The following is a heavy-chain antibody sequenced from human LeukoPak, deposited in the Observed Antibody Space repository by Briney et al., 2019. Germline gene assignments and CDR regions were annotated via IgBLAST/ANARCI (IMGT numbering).Heavy chain of an antibody. Sequence: PGGSLRLSCAASGFTFSSYWMHWVRQSPGKGLEWVGQVKGDGSRANYADSVKGRFTISRDNAKNTVYLQLNSLRAEDTAVYYCARDGHLAPVIAYLDYWGRGTPVTVSS. CDR1: GFTFSSYW. J-gene: IGHJ4*02. CDR2: VKGDGSRA. V-gene: IGHV3-74*01. CDR3: ARDGHLAPVIAYLDY. D-gene: IGHD2-21*01.